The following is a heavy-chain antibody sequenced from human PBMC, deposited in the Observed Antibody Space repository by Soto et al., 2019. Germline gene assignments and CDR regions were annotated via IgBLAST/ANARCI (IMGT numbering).Heavy chain of an antibody. D-gene: IGHD2-2*01. CDR2: IDHSGYT. CDR1: GGSFSGYY. Sequence: SETLSLTCAVYGGSFSGYYWNWIRQPPGKGLEWIGEIDHSGYTNYNPSLKSRVTLSLDMLNNQISLKVTSVTAADTAMYYCARERTYQMFGDDALDFWGLGTMVTVSS. CDR3: ARERTYQMFGDDALDF. V-gene: IGHV4-34*01. J-gene: IGHJ3*01.